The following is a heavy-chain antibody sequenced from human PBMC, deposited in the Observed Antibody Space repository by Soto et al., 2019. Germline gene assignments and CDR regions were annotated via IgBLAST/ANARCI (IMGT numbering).Heavy chain of an antibody. CDR2: TYYRSKWYN. Sequence: PSQTLSLTCAISGDSVSGNIVSWNWIRQSASRGLEWLGRTYYRSKWYNDYAVSVKSRITINPDTSKNQFSLQLNSVTPDDTAVYYCARRIALTGTNSFDHWGQGTQVTVSS. J-gene: IGHJ4*02. CDR3: ARRIALTGTNSFDH. CDR1: GDSVSGNIVS. V-gene: IGHV6-1*01. D-gene: IGHD6-19*01.